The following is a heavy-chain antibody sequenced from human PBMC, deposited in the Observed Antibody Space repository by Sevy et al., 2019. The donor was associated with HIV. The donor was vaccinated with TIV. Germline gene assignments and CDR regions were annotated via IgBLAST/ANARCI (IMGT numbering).Heavy chain of an antibody. J-gene: IGHJ6*02. V-gene: IGHV1-3*01. CDR1: GYTFSGYT. Sequence: ASVKVSCKASGYTFSGYTIHWERQAPGQRLEWMGWINAANGDTKYSQKFQGRVTITSDTSASTAYMELSSLRSEDTAVYYCAGAGSSGWVYYSYAVDVWGQGTTVTVSS. CDR2: INAANGDT. CDR3: AGAGSSGWVYYSYAVDV. D-gene: IGHD6-19*01.